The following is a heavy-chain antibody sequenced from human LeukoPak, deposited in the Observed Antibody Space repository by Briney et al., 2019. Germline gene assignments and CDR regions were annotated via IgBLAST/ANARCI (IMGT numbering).Heavy chain of an antibody. V-gene: IGHV1-69*06. Sequence: ASVKVSCKASGGTFSSYAISWVRQAPGQGPEWMGRIIPIFGTANYAQKFQGRVTITADKSTSTAYMELSSLRSEDTAVYYCARDEEIVVVITTKFDYWGQGTLVTVSS. CDR1: GGTFSSYA. CDR2: IIPIFGTA. CDR3: ARDEEIVVVITTKFDY. D-gene: IGHD3-22*01. J-gene: IGHJ4*02.